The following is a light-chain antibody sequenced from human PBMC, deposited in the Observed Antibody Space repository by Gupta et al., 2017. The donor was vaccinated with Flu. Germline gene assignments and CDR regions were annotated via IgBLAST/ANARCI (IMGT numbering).Light chain of an antibody. CDR1: SSNIEYNA. J-gene: IGLJ2*01. CDR2: IKN. Sequence: SSSNIEYNAVNSYQQLTGAAPKLLIYIKNQRPSGVPDRFSGSKSGTSASLGLSRLQSEDGAVYYGATWDDKMNGLIFGGGTKLTGL. V-gene: IGLV1-44*01. CDR3: ATWDDKMNGLI.